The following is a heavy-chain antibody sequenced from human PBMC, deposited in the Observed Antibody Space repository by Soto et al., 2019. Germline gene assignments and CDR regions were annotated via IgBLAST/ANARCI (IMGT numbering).Heavy chain of an antibody. CDR3: AHGSGWLFDF. CDR1: GFSLTDNAVG. Sequence: QITLKESGPTLVKPTQTLTLTYTFSGFSLTDNAVGVGWFRQPPGKALEWLALIYWDDDNHYSPSLRSRLTFTKDTSKNQVVLIMTNMDPDDTATYYCAHGSGWLFDFWGQGTLVTVSS. V-gene: IGHV2-5*02. D-gene: IGHD6-19*01. CDR2: IYWDDDN. J-gene: IGHJ4*02.